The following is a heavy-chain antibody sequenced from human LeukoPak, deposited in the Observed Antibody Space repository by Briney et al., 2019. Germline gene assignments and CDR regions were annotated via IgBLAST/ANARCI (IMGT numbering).Heavy chain of an antibody. V-gene: IGHV3-23*01. J-gene: IGHJ6*02. CDR2: ISGRGENT. CDR1: GFTLTNYV. D-gene: IGHD2-8*01. Sequence: GGSLRLSCVASGFTLTNYVMSWVRQAPGKGLEWVSSISGRGENTYYADSVKGRFTVSRDKSKSTVFLQMNSLRAEDTAVYYCAKDGDCTNGVCPYYYYGMDVWGQGTTVTVSS. CDR3: AKDGDCTNGVCPYYYYGMDV.